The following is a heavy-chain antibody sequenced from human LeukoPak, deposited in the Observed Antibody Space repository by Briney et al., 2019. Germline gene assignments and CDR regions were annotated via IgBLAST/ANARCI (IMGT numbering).Heavy chain of an antibody. Sequence: SETLSLTCAVYGGSFTGYYWSCIRQSPGKGLQLIAEVNHRGDTNYNPSVKGRVTISVDTSKNQFSLKVTSLTAADTAVYYCARGPTISETGYFDYWGQGTLVTVSS. CDR2: VNHRGDT. CDR3: ARGPTISETGYFDY. V-gene: IGHV4-34*01. CDR1: GGSFTGYY. D-gene: IGHD1-1*01. J-gene: IGHJ4*03.